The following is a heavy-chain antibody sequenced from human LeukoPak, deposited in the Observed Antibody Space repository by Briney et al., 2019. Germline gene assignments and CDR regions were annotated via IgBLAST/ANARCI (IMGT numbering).Heavy chain of an antibody. CDR1: GGSISSGSYY. V-gene: IGHV4-61*02. CDR2: IYTSGST. J-gene: IGHJ3*02. D-gene: IGHD6-19*01. CDR3: ARESTETGQWQVLFDI. Sequence: PSETLSLTCTVSGGSISSGSYYWSWIRQPAGKGLEWIGCIYTSGSTNYNPSLKSRVTISVDTSKNQFSLKLSSVTAADTAVYYCARESTETGQWQVLFDIWGQGTMVTVSS.